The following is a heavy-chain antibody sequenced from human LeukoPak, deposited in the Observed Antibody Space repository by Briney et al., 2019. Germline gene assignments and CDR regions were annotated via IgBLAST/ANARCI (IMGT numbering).Heavy chain of an antibody. CDR1: GFTFSTYS. J-gene: IGHJ5*02. Sequence: GGSLRLSCAASGFTFSTYSMDWVRQAPGKGLEWVSYISSSSSYTNYADSVKGRFTISRDNAKNSLYLQMNSLRAEDTAVYYCAESSTGWFDPWGRGTLVTVSS. CDR3: AESSTGWFDP. V-gene: IGHV3-21*05. CDR2: ISSSSSYT. D-gene: IGHD6-13*01.